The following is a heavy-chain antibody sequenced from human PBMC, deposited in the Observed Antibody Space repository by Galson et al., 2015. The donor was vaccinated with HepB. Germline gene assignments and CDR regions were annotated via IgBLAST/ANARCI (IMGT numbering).Heavy chain of an antibody. CDR2: IDNYGSDL. Sequence: SLRLSCAATEFTLSDYWIHWVRQGPGKGLVWVSRIDNYGSDLIYADSVKGRFTISRDYSKNTVYLQMNSLRAEDTAVYYCVRSSGRPDYRGPGTLVTVSS. V-gene: IGHV3-74*01. D-gene: IGHD6-19*01. CDR3: VRSSGRPDY. CDR1: EFTLSDYW. J-gene: IGHJ4*02.